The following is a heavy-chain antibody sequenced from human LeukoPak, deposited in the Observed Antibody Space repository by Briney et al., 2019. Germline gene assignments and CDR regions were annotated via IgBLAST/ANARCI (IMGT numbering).Heavy chain of an antibody. Sequence: GGSLRLSCAASGFTFSSYSMNWVRQAPGKGLEWVAVIWYDGSNKYYADSVKGRFTISRDNSKNTLYLQMNSLRAEDTAVYYCARGEYYDSSGCDYWGQGTLVTVSS. D-gene: IGHD3-22*01. J-gene: IGHJ4*02. V-gene: IGHV3-33*08. CDR3: ARGEYYDSSGCDY. CDR1: GFTFSSYS. CDR2: IWYDGSNK.